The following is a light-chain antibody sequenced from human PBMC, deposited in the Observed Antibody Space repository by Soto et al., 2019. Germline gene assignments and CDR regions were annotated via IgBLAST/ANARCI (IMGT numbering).Light chain of an antibody. V-gene: IGLV2-14*01. CDR2: VVT. Sequence: QSALTQPASVSGSPGQSITISCTGTRHNVGGYNYVSWYQQHPGKAPKLIIFVVTNRPSGISDRFSGSKSGNTASLTISGLQADDESHYYCSSYTSSSTLVFGGGTKVTVL. CDR3: SSYTSSSTLV. CDR1: RHNVGGYNY. J-gene: IGLJ2*01.